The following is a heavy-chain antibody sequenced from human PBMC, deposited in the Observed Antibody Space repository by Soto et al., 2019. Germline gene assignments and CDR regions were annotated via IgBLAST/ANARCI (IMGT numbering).Heavy chain of an antibody. CDR3: VQSRCGGDCLEIYSSHAYNGLDV. V-gene: IGHV2-5*02. Sequence: QVTLKESGPTLVKPTQTLTLTCTVSGLSLRTTGVGVGWVRQPPGKALEWLALLYWDDDQRCSPSLRSRLTIAKDISEKQVVLTMTNMDTVDTATYYCVQSRCGGDCLEIYSSHAYNGLDVWGQGTTVTVSS. D-gene: IGHD2-21*02. CDR1: GLSLRTTGVG. CDR2: LYWDDDQ. J-gene: IGHJ6*02.